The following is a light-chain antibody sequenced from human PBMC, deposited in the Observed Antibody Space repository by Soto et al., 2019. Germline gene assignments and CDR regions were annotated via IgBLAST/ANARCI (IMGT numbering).Light chain of an antibody. J-gene: IGKJ1*01. CDR3: QQSYSTGWT. CDR2: AAS. Sequence: DIQMTQSPSSLSASVGDRVTITCRASQSISSYLNWYQQKPGKAPKLLIYAASSLQSGVPSRFSGCGSGTDFTLTISSLQPEDFATYYCQQSYSTGWTFGQGTKVEIK. V-gene: IGKV1-39*01. CDR1: QSISSY.